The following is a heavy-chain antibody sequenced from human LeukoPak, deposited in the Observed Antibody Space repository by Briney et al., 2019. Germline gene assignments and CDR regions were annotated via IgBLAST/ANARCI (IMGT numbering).Heavy chain of an antibody. CDR2: ISSSGSYI. CDR1: GFTFSTFN. V-gene: IGHV3-21*01. D-gene: IGHD3-16*01. J-gene: IGHJ4*02. Sequence: GGSLRLSCGASGFTFSTFNMHWVRQAPGKGLEWVSSISSSGSYIYYVDSVKGRFTISRDNAKTSLFLQMNSLRAEDTAVYYCASAQLRLGELADYWGQGTLVTVSS. CDR3: ASAQLRLGELADY.